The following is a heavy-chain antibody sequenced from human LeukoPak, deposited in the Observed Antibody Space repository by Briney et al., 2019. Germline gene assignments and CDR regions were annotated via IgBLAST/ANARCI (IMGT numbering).Heavy chain of an antibody. V-gene: IGHV1-2*02. D-gene: IGHD4-23*01. J-gene: IGHJ3*02. CDR3: ARHYGGNSAAAFDI. CDR1: GYTFTGYY. Sequence: GASVKVSCKASGYTFTGYYMHWVRQAPGQGLEWMGWINPSSGGTNYAQKFQGRVTMTRDTSISTAYMELSRLRSDDTAVYYCARHYGGNSAAAFDIWGQGTMVTVSS. CDR2: INPSSGGT.